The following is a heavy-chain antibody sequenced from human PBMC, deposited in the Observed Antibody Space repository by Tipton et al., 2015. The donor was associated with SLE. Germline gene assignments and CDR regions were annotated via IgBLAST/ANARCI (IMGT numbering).Heavy chain of an antibody. CDR3: AKDPGSITAHFQH. J-gene: IGHJ1*01. Sequence: GSLRLSCAASGFLFSTHAMTWVRQAPGKGLEGGSALSGGGGNTYYADSVKGRFSISSDTSKNTLYLEMHSLRAEDTAVYYCAKDPGSITAHFQHWGQGTLVTVSS. CDR2: LSGGGGNT. CDR1: GFLFSTHA. V-gene: IGHV3-23*01.